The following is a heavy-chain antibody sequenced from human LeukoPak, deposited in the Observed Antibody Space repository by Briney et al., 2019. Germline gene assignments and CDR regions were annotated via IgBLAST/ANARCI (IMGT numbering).Heavy chain of an antibody. CDR2: INYNGDNK. Sequence: PGGSLRLSCAASGFTFSIYTMNWVRQAPGKGLEWVSIINYNGDNKYYADSVKGRFTISRDNSKNTLYLQMNSLRAEDTAVYYCAREQRGVGYYFDYWGQGTLVTVSS. D-gene: IGHD1-1*01. J-gene: IGHJ4*02. CDR3: AREQRGVGYYFDY. V-gene: IGHV3-23*01. CDR1: GFTFSIYT.